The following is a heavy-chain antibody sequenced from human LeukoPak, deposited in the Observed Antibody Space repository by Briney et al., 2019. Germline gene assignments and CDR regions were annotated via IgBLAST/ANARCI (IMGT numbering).Heavy chain of an antibody. D-gene: IGHD2-2*01. J-gene: IGHJ5*02. CDR1: GFTFASYA. CDR2: ISADGST. Sequence: GGSLRLSCAASGFTFASYAMTWVRQAPGKGLEWVSSISADGSTYYADSVKGRFTISRDNSRDTFFLEMNSLRAEDTALYYCVACSSASCYGDRFDPWGQGTLVTVSS. CDR3: VACSSASCYGDRFDP. V-gene: IGHV3-23*01.